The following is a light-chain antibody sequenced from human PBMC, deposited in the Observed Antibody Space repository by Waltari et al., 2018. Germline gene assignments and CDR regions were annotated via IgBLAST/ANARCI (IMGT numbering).Light chain of an antibody. CDR1: QTLNRW. Sequence: DIQMTPSPSTLSASGADRVTITCRASQTLNRWFDWYQQKPGKAPKLLIYKASTLQSGVPSRFSGSDSGTQFALTITGLQAEDFATYYCQQYHSYPYTFGQGTKLEIK. CDR3: QQYHSYPYT. J-gene: IGKJ2*01. CDR2: KAS. V-gene: IGKV1-5*03.